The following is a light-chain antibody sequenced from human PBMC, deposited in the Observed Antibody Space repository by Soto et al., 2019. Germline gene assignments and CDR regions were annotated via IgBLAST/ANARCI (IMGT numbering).Light chain of an antibody. J-gene: IGLJ2*01. V-gene: IGLV2-23*02. Sequence: QSALTQPASVSGSPGQSITISCTGTSSDVGSYKFVSWYQQHPGKAPKLMIYEVSKWPSGVSNRFSGSKSGNTASLTISGLQAEDEDDYSCCSYACFKTGVIFGGGTKLTVL. CDR3: CSYACFKTGVI. CDR1: SSDVGSYKF. CDR2: EVS.